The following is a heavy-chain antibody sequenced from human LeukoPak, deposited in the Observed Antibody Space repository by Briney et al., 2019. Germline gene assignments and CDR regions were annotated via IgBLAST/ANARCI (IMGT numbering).Heavy chain of an antibody. V-gene: IGHV4-30-2*01. CDR2: IYRGGST. J-gene: IGHJ4*02. CDR3: ARAPDCSGGSCYSPFFDY. CDR1: GGSISSGGYS. D-gene: IGHD2-15*01. Sequence: PSETLSLTCAVPGGSISSGGYSWSWIRQPPGKGLEWIGYIYRGGSTYYNPSLKSRVTISVDRSKNQFSLRLTSVTAADTAVYYCARAPDCSGGSCYSPFFDYWGQGTLVTVSS.